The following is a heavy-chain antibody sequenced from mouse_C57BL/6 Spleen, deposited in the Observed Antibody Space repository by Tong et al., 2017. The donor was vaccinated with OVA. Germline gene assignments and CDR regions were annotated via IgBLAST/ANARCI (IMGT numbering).Heavy chain of an antibody. CDR3: TRETTVVVPHFDY. D-gene: IGHD1-1*01. J-gene: IGHJ2*01. Sequence: LVKTGASVKISCKASGYSFTGYYMHWVKQSHGKSLEWIGYISCYNGATSYNQKFNGKATFTVDTSSSTAYMQFNSLTSEDSAVYYCTRETTVVVPHFDYWGQGTTLTVSS. CDR1: GYSFTGYY. V-gene: IGHV1S34*01. CDR2: ISCYNGAT.